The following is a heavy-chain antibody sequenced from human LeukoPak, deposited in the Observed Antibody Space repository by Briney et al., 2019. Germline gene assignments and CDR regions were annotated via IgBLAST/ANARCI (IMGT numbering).Heavy chain of an antibody. D-gene: IGHD3-3*01. V-gene: IGHV3-21*01. J-gene: IGHJ4*02. CDR1: GFTFSSYS. CDR3: ARDGYYDFWSGYYEPFDY. Sequence: GGSLRLSCAASGFTFSSYSMNWVRQAPGKGLEWVSSISSSSYIYYADSVKGRFTISRDNAKNSLYLQMNSLRAEDTAVYYCARDGYYDFWSGYYEPFDYWGQGTLVTVSS. CDR2: ISSSSYI.